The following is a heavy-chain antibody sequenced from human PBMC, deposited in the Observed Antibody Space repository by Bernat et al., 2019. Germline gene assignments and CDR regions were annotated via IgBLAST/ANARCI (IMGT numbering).Heavy chain of an antibody. D-gene: IGHD5-18*01. J-gene: IGHJ5*02. CDR3: ARGLYSYGPNWFDP. V-gene: IGHV4-34*01. Sequence: QVQLQQWGAGLLKPSETLSLTCAVYGGSFSGYYWSWIRQPPGKGLEWIGEINHSGSTNYNPSLKSRVTQSVETVKKQFSLKLSSVTDADTAVYYWARGLYSYGPNWFDPWGQGTLVTVSS. CDR1: GGSFSGYY. CDR2: INHSGST.